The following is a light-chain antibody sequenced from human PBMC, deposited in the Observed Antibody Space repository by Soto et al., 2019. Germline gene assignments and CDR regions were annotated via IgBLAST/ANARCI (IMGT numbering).Light chain of an antibody. Sequence: EIVMTQSPATLSVSPGERATLSCRASQSVSTNVAWYQQRPGQAPRLLIYGASRRASGVPGRCSGSGSGTDFTLTISSLQSEDSAVYYCHQYNNRPPYTFGQGTQVEIK. CDR1: QSVSTN. V-gene: IGKV3-15*01. J-gene: IGKJ2*01. CDR2: GAS. CDR3: HQYNNRPPYT.